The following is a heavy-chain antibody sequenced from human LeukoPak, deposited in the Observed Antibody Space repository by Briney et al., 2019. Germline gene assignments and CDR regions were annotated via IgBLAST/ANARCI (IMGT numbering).Heavy chain of an antibody. J-gene: IGHJ6*02. CDR3: AKDRMTTVTSYYHYFGMDV. Sequence: GGSLRLSCAASGFTFRSYGMHWVRQAPGKGLEWVAIISYDGSNEYHADSVKGRFTISRDNSKNTMYLQINSLRVEDTAVYFCAKDRMTTVTSYYHYFGMDVWGQGTTVTVSS. CDR2: ISYDGSNE. D-gene: IGHD4-11*01. V-gene: IGHV3-30*18. CDR1: GFTFRSYG.